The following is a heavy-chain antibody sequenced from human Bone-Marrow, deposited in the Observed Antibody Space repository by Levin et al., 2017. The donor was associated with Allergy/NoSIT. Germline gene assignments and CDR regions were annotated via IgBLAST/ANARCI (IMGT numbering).Heavy chain of an antibody. D-gene: IGHD6-19*01. Sequence: GGSLRLSCTASGFTFSSYYMHWVRQGPGKGLEWVSRIDTDGRPTYAESVKGRFTVSRDNAKNMLFLQMSSLRLEDTAFYFCTRFPDGSGRDFWGQGTPVTVSS. CDR3: TRFPDGSGRDF. CDR1: GFTFSSYY. CDR2: IDTDGRP. V-gene: IGHV3-74*03. J-gene: IGHJ4*02.